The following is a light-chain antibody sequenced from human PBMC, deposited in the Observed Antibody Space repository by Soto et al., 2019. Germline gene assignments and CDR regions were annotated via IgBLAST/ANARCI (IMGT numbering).Light chain of an antibody. J-gene: IGKJ5*01. CDR2: VAS. CDR1: QNIGRF. Sequence: DIQMTQSPSSLSASVGDRVTITCRASQNIGRFLNWHQQKPGKAPNVLINVASTLRSGVPSRFSGSGSGTDFNLTINSLQPEDFATYHCQQYDHLPITFGQGTRLEI. CDR3: QQYDHLPIT. V-gene: IGKV1-39*01.